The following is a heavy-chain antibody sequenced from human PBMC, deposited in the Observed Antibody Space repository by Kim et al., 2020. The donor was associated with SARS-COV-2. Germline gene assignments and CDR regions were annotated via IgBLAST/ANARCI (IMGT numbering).Heavy chain of an antibody. CDR1: GGSISSSNW. V-gene: IGHV4-4*02. CDR3: ARDYYDSSGYYLNYYYGMDV. D-gene: IGHD3-22*01. CDR2: IYHSGST. Sequence: SETLSLTCAVSGGSISSSNWWSWVRQPPGKGLEWIGEIYHSGSTNYNPSLKSRVTISVDKSKNQFSLKLSSVTAADTAVYYCARDYYDSSGYYLNYYYGMDVWGQGTTVTVSS. J-gene: IGHJ6*02.